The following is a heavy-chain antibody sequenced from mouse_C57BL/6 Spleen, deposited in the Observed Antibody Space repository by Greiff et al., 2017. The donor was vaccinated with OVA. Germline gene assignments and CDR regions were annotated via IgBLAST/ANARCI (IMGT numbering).Heavy chain of an antibody. V-gene: IGHV1-55*01. D-gene: IGHD2-5*01. Sequence: QVQLQQPGAELVKPGASVKMSCKASGYTFTSYWITWVKQRPGQGLEWIGDIYPGSGSTNYNEKFKSKATLTVDTSSSTAYMQLSSLTSEDSAVYYCARDSAYYSNYDYWGQGTTLTVSS. CDR3: ARDSAYYSNYDY. J-gene: IGHJ2*01. CDR2: IYPGSGST. CDR1: GYTFTSYW.